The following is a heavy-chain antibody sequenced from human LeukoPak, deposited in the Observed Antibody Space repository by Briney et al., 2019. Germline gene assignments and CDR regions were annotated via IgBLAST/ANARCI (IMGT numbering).Heavy chain of an antibody. J-gene: IGHJ4*02. V-gene: IGHV3-23*01. Sequence: GGSLRLSCAASGFTLSNYAMNWVRQAPGKGLEWVSAISGSGGGTYYTDSVKGRFTISRDNSKNTLYLQMNSLRAEDTAVYYCAKLLGVTAIDYWGQGTLVTVSS. D-gene: IGHD2-21*02. CDR2: ISGSGGGT. CDR1: GFTLSNYA. CDR3: AKLLGVTAIDY.